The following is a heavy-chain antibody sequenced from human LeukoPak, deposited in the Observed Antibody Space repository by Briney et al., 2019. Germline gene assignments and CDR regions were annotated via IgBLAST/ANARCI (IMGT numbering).Heavy chain of an antibody. CDR3: ARGSWIDGLGY. CDR2: IYYSGST. D-gene: IGHD2-2*03. Sequence: SQTLSLTCTVSGGSISSGGYYWSWIPQHPGKGLEWIGYIYYSGSTYYNPSLKSRVTISVDTSKNQLSLKLSSVTAADTAVYYCARGSWIDGLGYWGQGTLVTVSS. CDR1: GGSISSGGYY. V-gene: IGHV4-31*03. J-gene: IGHJ4*02.